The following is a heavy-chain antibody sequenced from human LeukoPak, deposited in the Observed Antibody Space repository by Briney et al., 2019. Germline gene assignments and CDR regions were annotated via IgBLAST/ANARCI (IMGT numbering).Heavy chain of an antibody. CDR1: GFTFSIYW. D-gene: IGHD5-18*01. V-gene: IGHV3-74*01. Sequence: GGSLRLSCAASGFTFSIYWMHWVRQAPGKGLVWVSRIKSDGSSTNYADSVKGRFTISRGNAENTLYLQMNSLRAEDTAVYYCARNTAGLTFDYWGQGTLVTVSS. CDR3: ARNTAGLTFDY. CDR2: IKSDGSST. J-gene: IGHJ4*02.